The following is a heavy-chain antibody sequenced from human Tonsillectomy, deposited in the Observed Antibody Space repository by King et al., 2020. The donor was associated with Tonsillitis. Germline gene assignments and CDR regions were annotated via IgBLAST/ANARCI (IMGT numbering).Heavy chain of an antibody. CDR2: INQSGST. D-gene: IGHD3-10*01. J-gene: IGHJ5*02. CDR1: GGSFTGYY. CDR3: ARRGGVTMVRGTGRPQRNNWFDP. V-gene: IGHV4-34*01. Sequence: VQLQQWGAGLLKPSETLSLTCAVYGGSFTGYYWSWIRQPPGKGLEWIGEINQSGSTNYNPSLKSRVTVSVDTSKNQFSLKLSSVTAAGTAVYYCARRGGVTMVRGTGRPQRNNWFDPWGQGTLVTVSS.